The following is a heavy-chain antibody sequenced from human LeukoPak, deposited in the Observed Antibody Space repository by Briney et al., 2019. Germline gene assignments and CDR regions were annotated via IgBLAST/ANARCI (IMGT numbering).Heavy chain of an antibody. J-gene: IGHJ4*02. CDR1: GSTFSSYE. CDR3: ATSPVYSYGHPYYFDY. CDR2: ISSSGSTI. D-gene: IGHD5-18*01. Sequence: PGGSLRLSCAASGSTFSSYEMNWVRQAPGKGLEWVSYISSSGSTIYYADSVKGRFTISRDNAKNSLYLQMNSLRAEDTAVYYCATSPVYSYGHPYYFDYWGQGTLVTVSS. V-gene: IGHV3-48*03.